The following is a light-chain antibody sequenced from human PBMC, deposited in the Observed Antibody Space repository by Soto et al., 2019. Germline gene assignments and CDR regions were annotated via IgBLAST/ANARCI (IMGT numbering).Light chain of an antibody. J-gene: IGKJ1*01. CDR2: DSS. CDR3: QHRSSWPT. Sequence: EIVLTQSPATLSLSPGERATLSCRASQSITNYLAWYQQNPGQAPRLLIYDSSNRATGIPARFSGSGSGTDFTLIISSLEPEDFAVYYCQHRSSWPTFGQGTKVEIK. CDR1: QSITNY. V-gene: IGKV3-11*01.